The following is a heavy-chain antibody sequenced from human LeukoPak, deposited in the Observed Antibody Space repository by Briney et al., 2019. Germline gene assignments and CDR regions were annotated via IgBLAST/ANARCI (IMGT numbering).Heavy chain of an antibody. V-gene: IGHV3-7*01. CDR3: ARDPGYSSSWYSTLRVDY. D-gene: IGHD6-13*01. Sequence: PGGSLRLSCAASGFTFSSYWMSWVRQAPGKGLEWVANIKQDGSEKYYVDSVKGRFTISRDNAKNSLYLQMNSLRAEDTAVYYCARDPGYSSSWYSTLRVDYWGQGTLVTVSS. CDR2: IKQDGSEK. CDR1: GFTFSSYW. J-gene: IGHJ4*02.